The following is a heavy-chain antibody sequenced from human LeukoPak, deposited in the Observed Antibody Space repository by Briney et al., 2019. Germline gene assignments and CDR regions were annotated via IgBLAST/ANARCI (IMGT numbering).Heavy chain of an antibody. V-gene: IGHV4-34*08. Sequence: SGGSLRLSCAASGFTFSNYAMSWVRQAPGKGLEWIGEINHSGSTNYNPSLKSRVTISVDTSKNQFSLKLSSVTAADTAVYYCAVVVPAAIRGPGWFDPWGQGTLVTVSS. CDR2: INHSGST. D-gene: IGHD2-2*02. J-gene: IGHJ5*02. CDR1: GFTFSNYA. CDR3: AVVVPAAIRGPGWFDP.